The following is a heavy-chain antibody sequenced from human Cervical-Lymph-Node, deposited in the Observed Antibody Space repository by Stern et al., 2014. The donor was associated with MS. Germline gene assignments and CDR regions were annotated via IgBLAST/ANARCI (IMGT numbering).Heavy chain of an antibody. Sequence: EVQLVESGAEVKKPGESLRISCKGSGYKFAKYWTGWVSQMPEKGLELMGIIYAGDADTRYSPSYQGQFSISVDSSISTAYLHFSALKASDTAIYFCARGFRDGLAESGPTPNLFPFDSWGQGTLVTVSS. V-gene: IGHV5-51*03. CDR2: IYAGDADT. J-gene: IGHJ5*01. CDR1: GYKFAKYW. CDR3: ARGFRDGLAESGPTPNLFPFDS. D-gene: IGHD2-21*01.